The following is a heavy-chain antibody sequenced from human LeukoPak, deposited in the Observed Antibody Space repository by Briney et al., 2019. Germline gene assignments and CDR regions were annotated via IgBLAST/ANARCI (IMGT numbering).Heavy chain of an antibody. J-gene: IGHJ6*02. CDR2: ISYDGSNK. CDR3: ARYYYDSSGYYPYGMDV. Sequence: GGSLRLSCAASGFTFSSYGMHWVRQAPGKGLEWVAVISYDGSNKYYADSVKGRFTISRDNSKNTLYLQMNSLRAEDTAVYYCARYYYDSSGYYPYGMDVWGQGTTVTVSS. V-gene: IGHV3-30*03. D-gene: IGHD3-22*01. CDR1: GFTFSSYG.